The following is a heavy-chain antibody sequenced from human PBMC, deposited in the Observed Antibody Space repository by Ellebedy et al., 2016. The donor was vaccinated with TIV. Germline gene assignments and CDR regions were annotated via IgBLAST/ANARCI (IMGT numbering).Heavy chain of an antibody. D-gene: IGHD6-13*01. CDR2: INSDGSST. CDR1: GFTFSSYW. Sequence: GESLKISCAASGFTFSSYWMHWVRQAPGKGLVWVSRINSDGSSTNHADSVKGRFTISRDNAKNTLYLQMNSLRAEDTAVYYCAKDWAAAVGMFDPWGQGTLVTVSS. CDR3: AKDWAAAVGMFDP. V-gene: IGHV3-74*01. J-gene: IGHJ5*02.